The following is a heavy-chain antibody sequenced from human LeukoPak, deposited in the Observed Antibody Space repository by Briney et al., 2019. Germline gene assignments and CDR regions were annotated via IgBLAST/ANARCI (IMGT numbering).Heavy chain of an antibody. D-gene: IGHD2-15*01. V-gene: IGHV4-59*10. CDR1: GGSLSNYY. Sequence: SETLSLTCAVYGGSLSNYYWSWIRQPPGKGLEWIGRIYTSGSTNYNPSLKSRVTISVDTSKNQFSLKLSSVTAADTAVYYCARGIVVVAQLGFYFYYMDVWGKGTTVTISS. J-gene: IGHJ6*03. CDR3: ARGIVVVAQLGFYFYYMDV. CDR2: IYTSGST.